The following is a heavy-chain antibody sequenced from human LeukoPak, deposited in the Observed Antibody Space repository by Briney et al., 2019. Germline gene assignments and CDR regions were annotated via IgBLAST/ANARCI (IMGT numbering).Heavy chain of an antibody. Sequence: GRSLRLSCAASGFTFSIHGMQWVRQAPGKGLEWVALIWYDGSKTNYVDSVMGRFTISRDSSKNTLYLQMDNLRVEDTAVYFCAKDLSYGSLWFDPWGQGTLVTVSS. CDR2: IWYDGSKT. D-gene: IGHD3-10*01. CDR3: AKDLSYGSLWFDP. J-gene: IGHJ5*02. CDR1: GFTFSIHG. V-gene: IGHV3-33*06.